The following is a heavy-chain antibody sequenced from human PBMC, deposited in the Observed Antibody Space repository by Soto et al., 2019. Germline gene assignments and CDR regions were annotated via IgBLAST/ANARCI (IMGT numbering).Heavy chain of an antibody. CDR3: AREGTVWSGYPQLLNWFDP. CDR1: GGTFSSYA. J-gene: IGHJ5*02. CDR2: IIPIFGTA. Sequence: QVQLVQSGAEVKKPGSSVKVSCKASGGTFSSYAISWVRQAPGQGLEWMGGIIPIFGTANYAQKFQGRVTITADKSTSTAYMELSSLRSEDTALYYCAREGTVWSGYPQLLNWFDPWGQGTLVTVSS. D-gene: IGHD3-3*01. V-gene: IGHV1-69*06.